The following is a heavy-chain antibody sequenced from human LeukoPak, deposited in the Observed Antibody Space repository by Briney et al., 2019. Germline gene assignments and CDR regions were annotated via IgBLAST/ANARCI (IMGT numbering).Heavy chain of an antibody. Sequence: SVKVSCKASGYTFNNYGISWVRQAPGDPLEWIGWVSAYNGNTNYAQKLQGRVTMTTDTSTSTAYMELRSLRSDDTAVYYCARGDYGDYPYGMDVWGQGTTVTVSS. CDR3: ARGDYGDYPYGMDV. V-gene: IGHV1-18*01. J-gene: IGHJ6*02. D-gene: IGHD4-17*01. CDR1: GYTFNNYG. CDR2: VSAYNGNT.